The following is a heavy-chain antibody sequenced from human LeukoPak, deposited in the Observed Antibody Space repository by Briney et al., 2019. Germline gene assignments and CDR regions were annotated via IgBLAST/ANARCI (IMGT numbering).Heavy chain of an antibody. V-gene: IGHV1-2*02. CDR1: GYTFTGYY. J-gene: IGHJ6*02. Sequence: ASVKVSCMASGYTFTGYYMHWVRQAPGQGLEWMGWINPNSGGTNYAQKFQGRVTMSRDTSISTAYMELSRLRSDDTAVYYCARDPHCYDSSGNYYYYGMDVWGQGTTVTVSS. CDR3: ARDPHCYDSSGNYYYYGMDV. CDR2: INPNSGGT. D-gene: IGHD3-22*01.